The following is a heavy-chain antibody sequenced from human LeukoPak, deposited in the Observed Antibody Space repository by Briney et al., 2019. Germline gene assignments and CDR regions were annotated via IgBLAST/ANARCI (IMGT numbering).Heavy chain of an antibody. Sequence: PGGSLRLSCAASGFTFSSYWMHWARQAPGKGLVWVSRINSDGSSTSYADSVKGRFTISRDNAKNTLYLQMNSLRAEDTAVYYCARDHPASSGSSQIADDAFDIWGQGTMVTVSS. D-gene: IGHD3-22*01. J-gene: IGHJ3*02. CDR1: GFTFSSYW. V-gene: IGHV3-74*01. CDR3: ARDHPASSGSSQIADDAFDI. CDR2: INSDGSST.